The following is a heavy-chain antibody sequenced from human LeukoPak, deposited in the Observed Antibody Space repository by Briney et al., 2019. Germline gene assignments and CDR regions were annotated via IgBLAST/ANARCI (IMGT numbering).Heavy chain of an antibody. D-gene: IGHD1-26*01. Sequence: SETLSLTCTVSGGSINRSYYYWGWIRQPPGKGLEWIGSIYHSGSTYYNPSLKSRVTISVDTSKNQFSLKLSSVTAADTAVYYCARAHIEWELPSNWFDPWGQGTLVTVSS. J-gene: IGHJ5*02. V-gene: IGHV4-39*07. CDR3: ARAHIEWELPSNWFDP. CDR2: IYHSGST. CDR1: GGSINRSYYY.